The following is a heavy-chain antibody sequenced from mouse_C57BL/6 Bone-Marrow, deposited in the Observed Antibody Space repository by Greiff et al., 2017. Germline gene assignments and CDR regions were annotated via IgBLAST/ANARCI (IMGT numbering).Heavy chain of an antibody. CDR2: ISDGGSYT. D-gene: IGHD2-3*01. V-gene: IGHV5-4*01. J-gene: IGHJ4*01. CDR3: ARGYYEVYYAMDY. Sequence: DVHLVESGGGLVKPGGSLKLSCAASGFTFSSYAMSWVRQTPEKRLEWVATISDGGSYTYYPDNVKGRFTISRDNAKNNLYLQMSHLKSEDTAMYYCARGYYEVYYAMDYWGQGTSVTVSS. CDR1: GFTFSSYA.